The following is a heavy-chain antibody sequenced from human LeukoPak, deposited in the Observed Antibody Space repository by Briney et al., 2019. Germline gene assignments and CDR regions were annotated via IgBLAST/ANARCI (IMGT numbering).Heavy chain of an antibody. V-gene: IGHV4-34*01. CDR2: INHSGST. D-gene: IGHD3-22*01. CDR3: ARGGVRGWLPPMWFDP. Sequence: PSETLSLTCAVYGGSFSGYYWSWIRQPPGKGLEWIGEINHSGSTNYNPSLKSRGPISVDTSKNHFSLKLSSLTAADTAVYYCARGGVRGWLPPMWFDPWGQGTLVSVSS. CDR1: GGSFSGYY. J-gene: IGHJ5*02.